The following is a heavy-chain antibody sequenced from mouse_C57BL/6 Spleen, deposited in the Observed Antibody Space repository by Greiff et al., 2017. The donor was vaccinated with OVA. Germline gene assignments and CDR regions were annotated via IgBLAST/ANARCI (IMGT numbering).Heavy chain of an antibody. J-gene: IGHJ4*01. CDR2: IWSGGST. CDR1: GFSLTSYG. CDR3: ARMAERAMDY. V-gene: IGHV2-2*01. Sequence: VQLVESGPGLVQPSQSLSITCTVSGFSLTSYGVHWVRQSPGKGLEWLGVIWSGGSTDYNAAFISRLSISKDNSKSQVFFKMNSLQADDTAIYYCARMAERAMDYWGQGTSVTVSS. D-gene: IGHD6-1*01.